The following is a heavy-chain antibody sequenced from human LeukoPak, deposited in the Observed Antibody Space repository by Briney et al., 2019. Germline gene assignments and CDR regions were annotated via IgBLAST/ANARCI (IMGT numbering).Heavy chain of an antibody. CDR1: GFTFSGYS. J-gene: IGHJ4*02. V-gene: IGHV3-21*01. CDR3: ARDKSSTNFDY. CDR2: ISSSSSYI. D-gene: IGHD6-13*01. Sequence: GGSLRLSCAASGFTFSGYSMNWVRQAPGKGLEWVSSISSSSSYIYYADSVKGRFTISRDNAKNSLYLQMNSLRAEDTAVYYCARDKSSTNFDYWGQGTLVTVSS.